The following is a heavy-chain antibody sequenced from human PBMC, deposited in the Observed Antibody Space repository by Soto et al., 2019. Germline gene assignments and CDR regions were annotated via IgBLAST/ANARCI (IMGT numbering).Heavy chain of an antibody. CDR2: IIPMYGIP. V-gene: IGHV1-69*12. J-gene: IGHJ6*02. D-gene: IGHD1-1*01. CDR3: ARGDGGLRDNWKYYYYALDV. CDR1: GGTFSRYA. Sequence: VQLVQSGTEVKKPGSSVKVSCKSSGGTFSRYAFSWVRQAPAQGPEWMGGIIPMYGIPIYAQKFHGRVTIIADRATNTVYMEMSSLRSEDTAVYYCARGDGGLRDNWKYYYYALDVWGQGTPVTVAS.